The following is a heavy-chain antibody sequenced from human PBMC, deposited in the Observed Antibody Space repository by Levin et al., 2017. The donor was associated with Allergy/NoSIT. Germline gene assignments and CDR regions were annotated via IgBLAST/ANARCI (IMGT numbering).Heavy chain of an antibody. CDR3: AGVVSLRATGDRDYFDY. J-gene: IGHJ4*02. CDR2: IYHSGST. Sequence: SETLSLTCAVSGYSISSGYYWGWIRQPPGKGLEWIGSIYHSGSTYYNPSLKSRVTISVDTSKNQFSLKLSSVTAADTAVYYCAGVVSLRATGDRDYFDYWGQGTLVTVSS. CDR1: GYSISSGYY. D-gene: IGHD7-27*01. V-gene: IGHV4-38-2*01.